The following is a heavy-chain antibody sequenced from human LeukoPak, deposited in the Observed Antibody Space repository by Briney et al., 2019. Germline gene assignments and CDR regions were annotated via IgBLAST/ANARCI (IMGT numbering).Heavy chain of an antibody. CDR2: ISGSGGST. V-gene: IGHV3-23*01. Sequence: GGSLRLSCAASGFTFSSYAMSWVRQAPGKGLEWVSAISGSGGSTYYADSVKGRFTISRDNSKNTLYLQMNSLRAEDTAVYYRAKDQGYCSSTSCYDYFDYWGQGTLVTVSS. J-gene: IGHJ4*02. CDR1: GFTFSSYA. CDR3: AKDQGYCSSTSCYDYFDY. D-gene: IGHD2-2*01.